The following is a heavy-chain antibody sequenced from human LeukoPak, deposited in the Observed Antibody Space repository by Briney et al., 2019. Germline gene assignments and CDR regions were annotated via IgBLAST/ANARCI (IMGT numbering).Heavy chain of an antibody. CDR1: GGSISSYY. CDR2: IYYSGST. V-gene: IGHV4-59*01. CDR3: ARDRYYYDSSGYPFDY. Sequence: NTSETLSLTCTVSGGSISSYYWSWIRQPPGKGLEWIGYIYYSGSTNYNPSLKSRVTISVDTSKNQFSLKLSSVTAADTAVYYCARDRYYYDSSGYPFDYWGQGTLVTVSS. D-gene: IGHD3-22*01. J-gene: IGHJ4*02.